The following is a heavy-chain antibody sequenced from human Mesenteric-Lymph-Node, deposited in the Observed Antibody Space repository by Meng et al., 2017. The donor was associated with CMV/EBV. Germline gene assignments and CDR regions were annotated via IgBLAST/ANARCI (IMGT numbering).Heavy chain of an antibody. V-gene: IGHV3-21*04. Sequence: GESLKISCAASEFTFSYYSMNWVRQAPGKGLEWVSSISSNGNDIWYADSVKGRFTISRDNAKNSLYLQMNSLRAEDTAWFHCARRLQQSQDIDYWGQGALVTVSS. CDR1: EFTFSYYS. J-gene: IGHJ4*02. CDR2: ISSNGNDI. CDR3: ARRLQQSQDIDY. D-gene: IGHD4-11*01.